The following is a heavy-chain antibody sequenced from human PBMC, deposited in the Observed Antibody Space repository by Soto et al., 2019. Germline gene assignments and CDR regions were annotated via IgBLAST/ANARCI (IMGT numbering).Heavy chain of an antibody. D-gene: IGHD2-2*01. CDR3: ARDGDDFVVVPAAISQWYYYYGMDV. CDR1: GYTFTSYA. V-gene: IGHV1-3*01. J-gene: IGHJ6*02. Sequence: GASVKVSCKASGYTFTSYAMHWVRQAPGQRLEWMGWINAGNGNTKYSQKFQGRVTITRDTSASTAYMELSSLRSEDTAVYYCARDGDDFVVVPAAISQWYYYYGMDVWGQGTTVTVSS. CDR2: INAGNGNT.